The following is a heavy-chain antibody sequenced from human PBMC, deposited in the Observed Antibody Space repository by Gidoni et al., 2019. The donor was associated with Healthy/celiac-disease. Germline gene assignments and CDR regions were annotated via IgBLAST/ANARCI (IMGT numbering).Heavy chain of an antibody. Sequence: QVQLVESGGGVVQPGRSLRLSCAASGFTFSSYGMHWVRQAPGKGLEWVAVISYDGSNKYYADSVKGRFTISRDNSKNTLYLQMNSLRAEDTAVYYCAKEGYYDSSGYYSGYFDYWGQGTLVTVSS. CDR1: GFTFSSYG. CDR3: AKEGYYDSSGYYSGYFDY. J-gene: IGHJ4*02. D-gene: IGHD3-22*01. V-gene: IGHV3-30*18. CDR2: ISYDGSNK.